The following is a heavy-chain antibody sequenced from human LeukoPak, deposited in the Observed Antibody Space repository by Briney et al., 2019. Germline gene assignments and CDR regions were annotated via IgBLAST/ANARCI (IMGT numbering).Heavy chain of an antibody. CDR1: GGSLSSSSYY. Sequence: PSETLSLTCTVSGGSLSSSSYYWGWIRPPPGKGREWIGSIYYSGSTYYNPSPKSRVTISVDSSKNQCSLKLSSVTAADTAVYYWARLMGTIFGVVIKAYYFDYWGQGTLVTVSS. CDR2: IYYSGST. V-gene: IGHV4-39*01. J-gene: IGHJ4*02. D-gene: IGHD3-3*01. CDR3: ARLMGTIFGVVIKAYYFDY.